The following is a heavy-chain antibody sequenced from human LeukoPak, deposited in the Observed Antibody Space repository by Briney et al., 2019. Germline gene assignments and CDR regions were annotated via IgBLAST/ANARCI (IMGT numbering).Heavy chain of an antibody. CDR1: GGSISSSNW. CDR2: IYHSGST. J-gene: IGHJ3*02. CDR3: ARGGVLLWFGDPDAFDI. V-gene: IGHV4-4*02. D-gene: IGHD3-10*01. Sequence: SGTLSLTCAVSGGSISSSNWWSWVRQPPGKGLEWIGEIYHSGSTNYNPSLKSRVTISVDKSKNQFSLKLSSVTAADTAVYYCARGGVLLWFGDPDAFDIWGQGTMVTVSS.